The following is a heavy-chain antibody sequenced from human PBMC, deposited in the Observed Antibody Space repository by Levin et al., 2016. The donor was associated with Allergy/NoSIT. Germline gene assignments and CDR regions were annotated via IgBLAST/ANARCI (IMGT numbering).Heavy chain of an antibody. CDR3: ARGTVCSGITCPFWS. D-gene: IGHD2-15*01. J-gene: IGHJ5*02. V-gene: IGHV5-51*01. Sequence: VRQMPGKGLEWMGIIYPGDSDTRYGPSFQGQVTISADKSVTTAYLQWSSLKTSDTAIYFCARGTVCSGITCPFWSWGQGTPVTVSS. CDR2: IYPGDSDT.